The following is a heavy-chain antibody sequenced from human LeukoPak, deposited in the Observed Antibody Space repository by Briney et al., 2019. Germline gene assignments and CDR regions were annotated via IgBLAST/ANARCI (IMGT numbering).Heavy chain of an antibody. Sequence: KAGGSLRLSCAAPGFTLSDYYMSWIRQAPGEGLEWVSYISISGSTIYYTDSVKGRFTISRDNAKKSLYLQMNGLRAEDTAVYYCARLPDHSSSSWGSPGYYYYYMDVWGKGTTVTVSS. D-gene: IGHD6-13*01. CDR3: ARLPDHSSSSWGSPGYYYYYMDV. V-gene: IGHV3-11*04. CDR2: ISISGSTI. J-gene: IGHJ6*03. CDR1: GFTLSDYY.